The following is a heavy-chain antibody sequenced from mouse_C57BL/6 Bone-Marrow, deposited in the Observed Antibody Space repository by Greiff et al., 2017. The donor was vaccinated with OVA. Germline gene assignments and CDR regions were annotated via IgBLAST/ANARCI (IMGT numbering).Heavy chain of an antibody. J-gene: IGHJ2*01. CDR3: ATTYYSNSYYFDY. D-gene: IGHD2-5*01. V-gene: IGHV2-2*01. Sequence: VQLQQSGPGLVQPSQSLSITCTVSGFSLTSYGVHWVRQSPGKGLEWLGVIWSGGSTDYNAAFISRLSISKDNSKSQVFFKMNSLQADDTAIYYCATTYYSNSYYFDYWGQGTTLTVSS. CDR2: IWSGGST. CDR1: GFSLTSYG.